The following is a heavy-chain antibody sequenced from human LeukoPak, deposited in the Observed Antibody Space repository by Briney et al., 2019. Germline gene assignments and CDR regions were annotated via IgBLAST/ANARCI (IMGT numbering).Heavy chain of an antibody. CDR3: ARVLSGGDRFDP. D-gene: IGHD3-16*01. CDR1: GYTFTSYD. J-gene: IGHJ5*02. V-gene: IGHV1-8*03. Sequence: GASVKVSCKASGYTFTSYDINWVRQATGQGLEWMGWMNPNSGNTGYAQKFQGRVTITRNTSINTAYMELSSLRSEDTAVYYCARVLSGGDRFDPWGQGTLVTVSS. CDR2: MNPNSGNT.